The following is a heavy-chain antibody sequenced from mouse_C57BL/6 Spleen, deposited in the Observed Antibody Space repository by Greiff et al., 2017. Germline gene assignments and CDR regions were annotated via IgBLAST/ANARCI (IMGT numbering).Heavy chain of an antibody. CDR1: GYTFTSYW. J-gene: IGHJ2*01. CDR3: ASYYYGSSY. D-gene: IGHD1-1*01. CDR2: IYPGSGST. V-gene: IGHV1-55*01. Sequence: QVQLQQPGAELVKPGASVKMSCKASGYTFTSYWITWVKQRPGQGLEWIGDIYPGSGSTNYNEKFKSKATLTVDTSCTAYMQLSSLTSEDSAVYYCASYYYGSSYWGQGTTLTVSS.